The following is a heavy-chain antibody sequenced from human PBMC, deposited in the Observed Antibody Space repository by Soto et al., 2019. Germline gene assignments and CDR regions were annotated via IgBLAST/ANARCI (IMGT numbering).Heavy chain of an antibody. CDR2: IYYSGST. Sequence: QVQLQESGPGLVKPSETLSLTCTVSGGSISSYYWSWIRQPPGKGLEWIGYIYYSGSTNYNPSLKSRVTISVDTSKNQFSLKLSSVTAADTAVYYCARHELAAAGYVVWYFDLWGRGTLVTVSS. J-gene: IGHJ2*01. V-gene: IGHV4-59*08. CDR1: GGSISSYY. D-gene: IGHD6-13*01. CDR3: ARHELAAAGYVVWYFDL.